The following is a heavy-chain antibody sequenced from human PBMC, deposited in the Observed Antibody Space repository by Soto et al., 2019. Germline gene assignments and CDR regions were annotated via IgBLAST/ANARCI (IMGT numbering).Heavy chain of an antibody. CDR1: GFTFSSYG. Sequence: GGSLRLSCAASGFTFSSYGMHWVRQAPGKGLEWVAVISYGGGNKYYADSVKGRFTISRDNSKNTLYLQMNSLRAEDTAVYYCAKDIWDIVVVVAATTGFDYWGQGTLVTVSS. CDR3: AKDIWDIVVVVAATTGFDY. V-gene: IGHV3-33*06. CDR2: ISYGGGNK. D-gene: IGHD2-15*01. J-gene: IGHJ4*02.